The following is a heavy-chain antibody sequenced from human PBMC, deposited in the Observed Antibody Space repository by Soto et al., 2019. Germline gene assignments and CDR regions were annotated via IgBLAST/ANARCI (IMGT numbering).Heavy chain of an antibody. Sequence: PSETLSLTCTVSGGSISSYYWSWIRQPPGKGLEWIGYFYYSGSTNYNPSLKSRVTISVDTSKNHFSLKLSSVTAADTAVYYCARELGVLRYFDWLSGDYYYYGMDVWGQGTTVTVSS. CDR2: FYYSGST. CDR3: ARELGVLRYFDWLSGDYYYYGMDV. V-gene: IGHV4-59*12. D-gene: IGHD3-9*01. CDR1: GGSISSYY. J-gene: IGHJ6*02.